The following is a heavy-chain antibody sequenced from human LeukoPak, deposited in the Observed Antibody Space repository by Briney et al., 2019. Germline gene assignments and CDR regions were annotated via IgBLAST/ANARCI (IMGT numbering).Heavy chain of an antibody. CDR2: IYYSGST. D-gene: IGHD6-13*01. Sequence: SETLSLTCTVSGGSISSSSYYWGWIRQPPGKGLEWIGSIYYSGSTYCNPSLKSRVTISVDTSKNQFSLKLSSVTAADTAVYYCARDLVSSSWYRSTDAFDIWGQGTMVTVSS. V-gene: IGHV4-39*07. CDR3: ARDLVSSSWYRSTDAFDI. CDR1: GGSISSSSYY. J-gene: IGHJ3*02.